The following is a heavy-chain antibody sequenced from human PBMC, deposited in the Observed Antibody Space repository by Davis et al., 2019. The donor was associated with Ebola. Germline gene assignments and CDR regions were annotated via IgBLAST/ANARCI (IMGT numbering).Heavy chain of an antibody. D-gene: IGHD6-19*01. J-gene: IGHJ4*02. CDR3: ARDHHIAVAGAPGY. CDR1: GYTFSNYG. Sequence: ASVKVSCKASGYTFSNYGISWVRQAPGQGLEWMGRISAYDGSTNYAQKLQGRVTVTTDTSASTAYMEVRGLTSDDTAVYYCARDHHIAVAGAPGYWGQGTLVTVSS. CDR2: ISAYDGST. V-gene: IGHV1-18*01.